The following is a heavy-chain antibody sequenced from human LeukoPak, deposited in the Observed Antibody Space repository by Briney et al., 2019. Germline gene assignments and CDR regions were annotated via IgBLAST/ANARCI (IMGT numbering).Heavy chain of an antibody. J-gene: IGHJ4*02. Sequence: GGSLRLSCEASGFTFSIYGTHWVRQGPGKGLVWVSRINSDGSNRRYADSVKGRFTISRDNAKNTLYLQMNSLRAEDTAVYYCVREGTAAEFDYWGQGNLVTVSS. D-gene: IGHD6-13*01. CDR1: GFTFSIYG. CDR3: VREGTAAEFDY. CDR2: INSDGSNR. V-gene: IGHV3-74*01.